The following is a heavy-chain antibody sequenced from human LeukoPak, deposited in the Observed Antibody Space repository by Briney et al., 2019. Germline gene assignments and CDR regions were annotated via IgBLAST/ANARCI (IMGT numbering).Heavy chain of an antibody. CDR3: ARGGRTYCSSTSCYGGPYYYYYGMDV. D-gene: IGHD2-2*01. CDR1: GGSISSGGYY. J-gene: IGHJ6*04. V-gene: IGHV4-31*03. Sequence: SQTLSLTCTVSGGSISSGGYYWSWIRQHPGRGLEWIGYIYYSGSTYYNPSLKSRVTISVDTSKNQFSLKLSSVTAADTAVYYCARGGRTYCSSTSCYGGPYYYYYGMDVWGKGTTVTVSS. CDR2: IYYSGST.